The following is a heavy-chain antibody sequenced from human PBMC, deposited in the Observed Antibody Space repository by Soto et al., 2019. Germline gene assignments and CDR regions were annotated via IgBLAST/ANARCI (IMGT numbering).Heavy chain of an antibody. D-gene: IGHD2-21*02. V-gene: IGHV1-18*01. CDR1: GYSFLAYG. CDR3: ARHLSQHCTGDCYPNFDY. J-gene: IGHJ4*02. Sequence: GASVKVSCKASGYSFLAYGINWVRQAPGQGLEWMGWISVYNGNTNYAQNVQGRVTMTTDTSTSTAYMELRSLRSDDTAVYYCARHLSQHCTGDCYPNFDYWGQGTLVTVSS. CDR2: ISVYNGNT.